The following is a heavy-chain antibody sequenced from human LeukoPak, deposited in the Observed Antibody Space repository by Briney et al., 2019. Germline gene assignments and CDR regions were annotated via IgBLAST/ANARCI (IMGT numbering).Heavy chain of an antibody. J-gene: IGHJ4*02. CDR1: GFTFSSNW. CDR2: IDSDGSST. V-gene: IGHV3-74*01. D-gene: IGHD3-16*01. CDR3: ARGRGTSSMHPRSSRLDY. Sequence: GGSLRLSCAASGFTFSSNWMHWVRQAPGKGLVWVSRIDSDGSSTSYADSVKGRFTISSDNAKNTLSLQMNSLRAEDTAVYYCARGRGTSSMHPRSSRLDYWGQGTLVSVSS.